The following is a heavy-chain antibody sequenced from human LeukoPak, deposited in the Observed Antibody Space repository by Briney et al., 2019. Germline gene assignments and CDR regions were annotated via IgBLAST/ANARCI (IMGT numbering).Heavy chain of an antibody. Sequence: GGSLRLSCTASGFTFSSYSMNCVRQAPGKGLEWVSSISSGSTYIYYADSVKGRFTVSRDNAQNSLYLQMNSLRAEDTAVYYCATDLRAFCGGECAFHYWGQGTLVTVSS. D-gene: IGHD2-21*01. CDR2: ISSGSTYI. CDR3: ATDLRAFCGGECAFHY. V-gene: IGHV3-21*01. CDR1: GFTFSSYS. J-gene: IGHJ4*02.